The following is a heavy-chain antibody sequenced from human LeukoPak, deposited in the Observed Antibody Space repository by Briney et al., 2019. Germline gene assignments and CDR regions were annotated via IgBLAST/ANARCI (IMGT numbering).Heavy chain of an antibody. CDR1: GGSFSGYY. V-gene: IGHV4-34*01. CDR2: INHSGST. J-gene: IGHJ4*02. D-gene: IGHD2-15*01. CDR3: AGNPYCSGGSCFIAADY. Sequence: SETLSLTCAVYGGSFSGYYWSWIRQPPGKGLEWIGEINHSGSTNYNPSLKSRVTISVDTSKNQFSLKLSSVTAADTAVYYCAGNPYCSGGSCFIAADYWGQGTLVPSPQ.